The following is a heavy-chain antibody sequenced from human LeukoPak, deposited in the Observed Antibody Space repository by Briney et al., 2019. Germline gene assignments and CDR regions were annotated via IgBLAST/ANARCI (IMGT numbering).Heavy chain of an antibody. J-gene: IGHJ5*02. D-gene: IGHD4-17*01. CDR3: ASENGDYSGHWFDP. V-gene: IGHV1-69*06. CDR2: IIPIFGTA. Sequence: SVKVSCKASGGTFSSYAISWVRQAPGQGLEWMGRIIPIFGTANYAQKFQGRVTITADKSTSTAYMELSSLRSEDTAVYYCASENGDYSGHWFDPWGQGTLVTVSS. CDR1: GGTFSSYA.